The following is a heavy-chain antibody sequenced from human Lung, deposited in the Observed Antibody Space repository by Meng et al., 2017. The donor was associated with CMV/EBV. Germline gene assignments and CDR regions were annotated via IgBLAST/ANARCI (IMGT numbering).Heavy chain of an antibody. D-gene: IGHD3-9*01. Sequence: ASXXVSCKASGYTFTSYGISWVRQAPGQGLEWMGWISAYNGNTNYAQKLQGRVTMTTDTSTSTAYMELRSLRSDDTAVYYCARDGYFDWLVPRLAAGRLEAQKDAYYYGMDVWGPGNXV. CDR1: GYTFTSYG. J-gene: IGHJ6*01. V-gene: IGHV1-18*01. CDR3: ARDGYFDWLVPRLAAGRLEAQKDAYYYGMDV. CDR2: ISAYNGNT.